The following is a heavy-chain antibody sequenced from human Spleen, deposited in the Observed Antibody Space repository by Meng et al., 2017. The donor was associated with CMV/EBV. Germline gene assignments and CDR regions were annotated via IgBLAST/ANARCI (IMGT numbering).Heavy chain of an antibody. CDR1: GFTFDDYA. Sequence: GGSLRLSCAASGFTFDDYAMHWVRQAPGKGLEWVSGISWNSGSIGYADSVKGRFTISRDNAKNSLYLQMKSLRAEDTAVYYCARTHNGRGGSFDFWGQGALVTVSS. D-gene: IGHD3-16*01. J-gene: IGHJ4*02. CDR2: ISWNSGSI. V-gene: IGHV3-9*01. CDR3: ARTHNGRGGSFDF.